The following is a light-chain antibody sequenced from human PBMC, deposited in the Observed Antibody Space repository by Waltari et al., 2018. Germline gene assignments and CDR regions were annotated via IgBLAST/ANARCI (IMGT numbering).Light chain of an antibody. CDR2: DAS. Sequence: EIVLTQSPATLSLSPGERATLSCRANQSVSSYLAWYQQKPGQAPRLLIYDASNRATGIPARFSGSGSGTDFTLTISSLEPEDFAVYYCQQRDGTFGQGTKVEIK. CDR1: QSVSSY. V-gene: IGKV3-11*01. J-gene: IGKJ1*01. CDR3: QQRDGT.